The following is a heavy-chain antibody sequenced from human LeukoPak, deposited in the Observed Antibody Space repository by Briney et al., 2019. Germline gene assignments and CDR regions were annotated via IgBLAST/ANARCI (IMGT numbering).Heavy chain of an antibody. CDR1: GFTFRSYT. Sequence: GGSLRLSCAASGFTFRSYTTNWVRQAPGKGLEWVSAISGGSDSTYFADFVKGRFTISRDNSKNTLYLQMNSLRAEDTAVYYCAKVRTGHYFDYWGQGTLVTVSS. D-gene: IGHD3/OR15-3a*01. CDR2: ISGGSDST. CDR3: AKVRTGHYFDY. V-gene: IGHV3-23*01. J-gene: IGHJ4*02.